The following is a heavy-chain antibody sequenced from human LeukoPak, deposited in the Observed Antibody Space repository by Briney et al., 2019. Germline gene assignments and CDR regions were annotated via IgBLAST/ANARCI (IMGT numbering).Heavy chain of an antibody. CDR1: DYSISTDYY. V-gene: IGHV4-38-2*02. CDR2: INHSRST. Sequence: SETLSLTCTVSDYSISTDYYWGWIRQPPGKGLEWIGSINHSRSTYYNPSLRSRVTISVDTSKNQFSLKLISVTAADTAVYYCARVGIQLWPPGYYYYYYMDVWGKGTTVTVSS. J-gene: IGHJ6*03. CDR3: ARVGIQLWPPGYYYYYYMDV. D-gene: IGHD5-18*01.